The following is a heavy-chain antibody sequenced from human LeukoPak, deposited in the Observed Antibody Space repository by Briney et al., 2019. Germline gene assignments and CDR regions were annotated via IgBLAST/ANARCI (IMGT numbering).Heavy chain of an antibody. V-gene: IGHV4-34*01. J-gene: IGHJ4*02. CDR1: GGSFSGYY. D-gene: IGHD3-10*01. CDR2: INHSGST. CDR3: ARRLVTMVRGVIITTFDY. Sequence: PSETLSLTCAVYGGSFSGYYWSWIRQPPGKGLEWIGEINHSGSTNYNPSLKSRVTISVDTSKNQFSLKLSSVTAADTAVYYCARRLVTMVRGVIITTFDYWGQGTLVTVSS.